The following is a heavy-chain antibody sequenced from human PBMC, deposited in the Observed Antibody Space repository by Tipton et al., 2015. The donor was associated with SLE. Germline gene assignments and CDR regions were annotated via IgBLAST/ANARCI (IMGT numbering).Heavy chain of an antibody. V-gene: IGHV4-4*08. CDR2: IYTSGST. CDR1: GGSFSSYY. CDR3: ARGGYSSGWYGDYFVY. D-gene: IGHD6-19*01. J-gene: IGHJ4*02. Sequence: TLSLTCAVYGGSFSSYYWSWIRQPPGKGLEWIGYIYTSGSTNYNPSLKSRVTISVDTSKNQFSLNLRSVAAADTAIYYCARGGYSSGWYGDYFVYCGQGTLVTVSS.